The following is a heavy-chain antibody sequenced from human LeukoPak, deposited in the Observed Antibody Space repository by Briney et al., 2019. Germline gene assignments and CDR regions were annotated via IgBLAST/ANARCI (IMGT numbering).Heavy chain of an antibody. CDR1: GFTFSSYS. D-gene: IGHD5-18*01. J-gene: IGHJ4*02. Sequence: GGSLRLSCAASGFTFSSYSMNWVRQAPGKGLEWVSSISSSSSYIYYADSVKGRFTISRDSAKNSLYLQMNSLRAEDAAVYYCARGGYSYGADYWGQGTLVTVSS. CDR3: ARGGYSYGADY. CDR2: ISSSSSYI. V-gene: IGHV3-21*01.